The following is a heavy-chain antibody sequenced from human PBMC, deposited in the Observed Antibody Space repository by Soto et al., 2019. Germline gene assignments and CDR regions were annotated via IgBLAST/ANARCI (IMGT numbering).Heavy chain of an antibody. CDR2: VSHDGRNT. Sequence: VQLVESGGGVVQPGRSLRLSCAASGFTFSDYAMHWVRQAPGKGLEWVAVVSHDGRNTHYAVSVKGRFTISRDSSKNTVSLEMRSLRAEDTAVYYCAKGGRQWLVTSDFNYGGQGALGTVSS. J-gene: IGHJ4*02. D-gene: IGHD6-19*01. CDR3: AKGGRQWLVTSDFNY. CDR1: GFTFSDYA. V-gene: IGHV3-30*18.